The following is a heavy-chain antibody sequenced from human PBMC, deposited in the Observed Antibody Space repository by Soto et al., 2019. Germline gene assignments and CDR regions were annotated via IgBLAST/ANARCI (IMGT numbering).Heavy chain of an antibody. CDR2: IYYSGST. J-gene: IGHJ1*01. V-gene: IGHV4-30-4*01. D-gene: IGHD3-3*01. Sequence: SETLSLTCTVSGGSISSGDYYWSWIRQPPGKGLEWIGYIYYSGSTYYNPSLKSRVTISVDTSKNQFSLKLSSVTAADTAVYYCARGSRDYDFWSGYTEQHWGQGTLVTVSS. CDR3: ARGSRDYDFWSGYTEQH. CDR1: GGSISSGDYY.